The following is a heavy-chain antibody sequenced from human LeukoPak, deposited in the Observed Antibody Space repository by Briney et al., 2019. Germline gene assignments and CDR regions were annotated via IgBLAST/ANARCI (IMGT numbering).Heavy chain of an antibody. CDR3: ARDGVATRGSGLDY. J-gene: IGHJ4*02. Sequence: GRSLRLSCAASGFTFSSYGMHWVRQAPGKGLEWVAVISYDGSNKYYADSVKGRFTISRDNSKNTLYLQMNSLRAEDTAVYYCARDGVATRGSGLDYWGQGTLVTVSS. CDR1: GFTFSSYG. CDR2: ISYDGSNK. D-gene: IGHD5-12*01. V-gene: IGHV3-30*03.